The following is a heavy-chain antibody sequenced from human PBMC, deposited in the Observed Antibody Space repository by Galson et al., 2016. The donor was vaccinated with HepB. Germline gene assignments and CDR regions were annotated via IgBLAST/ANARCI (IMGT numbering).Heavy chain of an antibody. CDR3: AREALGLRDYYYGMDV. V-gene: IGHV3-21*01. J-gene: IGHJ6*02. CDR1: GFTFSSYS. CDR2: ISSSSNYI. D-gene: IGHD5-12*01. Sequence: SLRLSCAASGFTFSSYSINWVRQAPGKGLEWVSSISSSSNYIHYADSVKGRFTISRDNAKNSLYLQMNSLRAEDTAVYYCAREALGLRDYYYGMDVWGQGTTVTVSS.